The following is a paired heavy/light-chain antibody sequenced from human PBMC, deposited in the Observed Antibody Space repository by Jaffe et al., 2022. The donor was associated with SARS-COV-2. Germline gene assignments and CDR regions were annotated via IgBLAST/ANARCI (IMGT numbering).Heavy chain of an antibody. Sequence: QVQLQESGPGLVKPSQTLSLTCTVSGVSITSGNYYYNWIRQPAGKGLEWIGRIYTTGSARTNPSLASRLAISMEASKNEVSLTLSSVTAADTAMYYCARDIRIGTYAFEIWGQGTMVTVSS. V-gene: IGHV4-61*02. CDR2: IYTTGSA. D-gene: IGHD1-1*01. J-gene: IGHJ3*02. CDR3: ARDIRIGTYAFEI. CDR1: GVSITSGNYY.
Light chain of an antibody. V-gene: IGKV4-1*01. J-gene: IGKJ3*01. CDR2: WAS. CDR3: QQYYSVPIT. CDR1: QSVLDRSSNENY. Sequence: DVVLTQTPDSLAVSLGERATIKCKSSQSVLDRSSNENYFAWYQQKPGQPPKLLIYWASTRESGVPDRFSGSGSGTDFTFTISSLQAEDVAVYYCQQYYSVPITFGPGTKVDI.